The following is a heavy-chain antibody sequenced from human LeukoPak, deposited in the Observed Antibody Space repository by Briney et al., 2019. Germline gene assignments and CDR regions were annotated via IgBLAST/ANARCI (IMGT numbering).Heavy chain of an antibody. V-gene: IGHV3-74*01. J-gene: IGHJ4*02. CDR3: ASGVTTGPWNFDY. Sequence: GGSLRLSCAASGFTFSSYWMNWVRQAPGKGLVWVSRIASDGSSTTYADSVKGRFSISRDNAKNTLYLQMNSLRAEDTAVYYCASGVTTGPWNFDYWGQGTLVTVSS. D-gene: IGHD4-17*01. CDR2: IASDGSST. CDR1: GFTFSSYW.